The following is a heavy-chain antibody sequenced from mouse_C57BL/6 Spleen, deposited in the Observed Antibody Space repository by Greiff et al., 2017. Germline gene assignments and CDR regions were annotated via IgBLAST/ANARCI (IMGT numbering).Heavy chain of an antibody. Sequence: VQLQQSGAELVKPGASVKISCKASGYAFSSYWMNWVKQRPGKGLEWIGQLYPGDGDNNYNGKFKGKATLTADNSSSTASIQLSSLTSADSAVXFGARSHGSSSYFDGWGTGTTVTVSS. V-gene: IGHV1-80*01. CDR2: LYPGDGDN. D-gene: IGHD1-1*01. J-gene: IGHJ1*03. CDR1: GYAFSSYW. CDR3: ARSHGSSSYFDG.